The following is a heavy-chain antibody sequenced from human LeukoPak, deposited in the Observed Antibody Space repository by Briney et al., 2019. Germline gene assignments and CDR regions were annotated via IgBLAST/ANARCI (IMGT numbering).Heavy chain of an antibody. D-gene: IGHD2-2*01. CDR2: MNEYGSEI. J-gene: IGHJ4*02. Sequence: GGSLRLSCAASGFTFSSYAMSWVRQAPGKGLEWVAKMNEYGSEIFYVDSVKGRFTISRDNGKNSLYLQMNRLRAEDTAVYYCARPRGCGSSRCNNFDYWGQGTLVTVSS. CDR3: ARPRGCGSSRCNNFDY. CDR1: GFTFSSYA. V-gene: IGHV3-7*01.